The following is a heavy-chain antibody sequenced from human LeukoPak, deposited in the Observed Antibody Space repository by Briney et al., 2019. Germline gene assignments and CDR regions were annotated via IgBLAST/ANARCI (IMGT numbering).Heavy chain of an antibody. CDR2: IIPIFGTA. Sequence: ASVKVSCKASGGTFSSYAISWVRQAPGQGLEWMGGIIPIFGTANYAQKFQDRVTITADESTSTAYMELSSLRSEDTAVYYCARADLYCSSTSCYPYYYYYMDVWGKGTTVTVSS. CDR1: GGTFSSYA. D-gene: IGHD2-2*01. J-gene: IGHJ6*03. V-gene: IGHV1-69*13. CDR3: ARADLYCSSTSCYPYYYYYMDV.